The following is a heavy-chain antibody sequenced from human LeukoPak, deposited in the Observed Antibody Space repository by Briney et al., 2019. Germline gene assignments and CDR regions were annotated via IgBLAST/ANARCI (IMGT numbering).Heavy chain of an antibody. CDR2: IYYSGST. CDR3: ARDGIAAAGTVTRGGWFDP. J-gene: IGHJ5*02. D-gene: IGHD6-13*01. Sequence: SETLSLTCTVSGGSISSSSYYWGWIRQPPGKGLEWIGSIYYSGSTYYNPSLKSRATISVDTTKNQFSLKMSSVTAADTAVYYCARDGIAAAGTVTRGGWFDPWGQGTLVTVSS. V-gene: IGHV4-39*02. CDR1: GGSISSSSYY.